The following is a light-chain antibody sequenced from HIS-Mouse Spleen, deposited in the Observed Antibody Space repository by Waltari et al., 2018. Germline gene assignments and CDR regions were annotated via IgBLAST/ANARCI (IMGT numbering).Light chain of an antibody. CDR3: SSYAGSNNLV. CDR1: SSDVAGYNY. CDR2: EVS. V-gene: IGLV2-8*01. J-gene: IGLJ2*01. Sequence: QSALTQPPSASGSPGQSVTIPCTGTSSDVAGYNYVSWYQQHPGKAPKLMIYEVSKRHSGVPDRFSGSKSGNTASLTVSGLQAEDEADYYCSSYAGSNNLVFGGGTKLTVL.